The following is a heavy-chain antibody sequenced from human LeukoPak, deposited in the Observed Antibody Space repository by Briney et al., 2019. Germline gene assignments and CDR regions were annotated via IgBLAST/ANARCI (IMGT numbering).Heavy chain of an antibody. J-gene: IGHJ4*02. CDR2: INHSGST. CDR1: GGSFSGYY. Sequence: SETLSLTCAVYGGSFSGYYWSWIRQPPGKGLEWIGEINHSGSTNYNPSLKSRVTISIDTSKNQFSLKLSSVTAADTAIYYCARGQENCGGDCGVAYWGQGTLVTVSS. CDR3: ARGQENCGGDCGVAY. V-gene: IGHV4-34*01. D-gene: IGHD2-21*02.